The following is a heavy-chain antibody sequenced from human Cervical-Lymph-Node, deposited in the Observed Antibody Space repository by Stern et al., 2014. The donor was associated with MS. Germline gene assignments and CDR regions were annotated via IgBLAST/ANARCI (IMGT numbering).Heavy chain of an antibody. CDR3: ARSSSPSPYYYYGMDV. D-gene: IGHD6-13*01. V-gene: IGHV3-33*01. CDR2: IWYDGSNK. Sequence: QVQLVQSGGGVVQPGRSLRLSCAASGFTFSSYGTHWVRQAPGKGLEWVAVIWYDGSNKYYADSVKGRFTISRDNSKNTLYLQMNSLRAEDTAVYYCARSSSPSPYYYYGMDVWGQGTTVTVSS. J-gene: IGHJ6*02. CDR1: GFTFSSYG.